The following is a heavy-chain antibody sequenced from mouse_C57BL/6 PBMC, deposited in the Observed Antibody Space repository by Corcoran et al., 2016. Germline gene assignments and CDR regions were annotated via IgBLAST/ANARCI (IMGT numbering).Heavy chain of an antibody. V-gene: IGHV1-76*01. D-gene: IGHD1-1*01. CDR2: IYPGSGNT. J-gene: IGHJ2*01. CDR3: ARNYYS. Sequence: QVQLKQSGAELVRPGASVKLSCKASGYTFTDYYINWVKQRPGQGLEWIARIYPGSGNTYYNEKFKGKATLTAEKSSSTAYMQLSSPTSEDSAVYFCARNYYSWGQGTTLTVSS. CDR1: GYTFTDYY.